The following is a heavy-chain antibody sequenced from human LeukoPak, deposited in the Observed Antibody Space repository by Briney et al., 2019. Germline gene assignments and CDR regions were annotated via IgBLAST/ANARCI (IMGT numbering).Heavy chain of an antibody. CDR3: AKDGMVRGVIIDYFDY. D-gene: IGHD3-10*01. Sequence: GGSLRLSCVASGFIFNKHAMSWVRQAPGKGLEWVSGLSGSGSSTDYADSVKGRFTISRDNSKNTLYLQMNSLRAEDTAVYYCAKDGMVRGVIIDYFDYWGQGTLVTVSS. V-gene: IGHV3-23*01. CDR1: GFIFNKHA. J-gene: IGHJ4*02. CDR2: LSGSGSST.